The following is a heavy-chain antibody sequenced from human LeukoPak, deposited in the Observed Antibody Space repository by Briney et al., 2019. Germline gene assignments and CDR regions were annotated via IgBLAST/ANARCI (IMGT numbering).Heavy chain of an antibody. CDR2: ISWNSGSI. D-gene: IGHD3-3*01. V-gene: IGHV3-9*01. CDR1: GFTFDDYA. CDR3: ARSMVTIFGVVINPLDY. J-gene: IGHJ4*02. Sequence: GRSLRLSCAASGFTFDDYAMHWVRQAPGKGLEWVSGISWNSGSIGYADSVKGRFTISRDNAKNSLYLQMNSLRAEDTALYYCARSMVTIFGVVINPLDYWGQGTLATVSS.